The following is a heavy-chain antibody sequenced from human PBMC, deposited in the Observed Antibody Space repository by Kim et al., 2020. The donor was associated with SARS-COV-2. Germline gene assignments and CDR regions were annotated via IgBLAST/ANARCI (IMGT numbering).Heavy chain of an antibody. J-gene: IGHJ1*01. D-gene: IGHD5-12*01. V-gene: IGHV3-74*01. CDR2: INIEGGDT. CDR3: AREGESGYFQH. CDR1: GFNFRNYW. Sequence: GGSLRLSCAASGFNFRNYWMDWVRQAPGKGLEWVSLINIEGGDTRYADSVKGRFTISRDNANNTLYLQMNSLGAEDTAVYYCAREGESGYFQHCGQGTLVTVSS.